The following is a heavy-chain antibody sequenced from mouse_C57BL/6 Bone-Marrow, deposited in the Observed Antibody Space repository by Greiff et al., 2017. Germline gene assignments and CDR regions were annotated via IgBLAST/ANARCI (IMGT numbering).Heavy chain of an antibody. CDR1: GYSITSGYY. J-gene: IGHJ3*01. D-gene: IGHD2-3*01. Sequence: ESGPGLVKPSQSLSLTCSVTGYSITSGYYWNWIRQFPGNKLEWMGYISYDGSNNYNPSLKNLIPITRNTSKNQFFLRLNSVTTEDTATYYCAREVYDGWGQGTLVTVSA. CDR3: AREVYDG. V-gene: IGHV3-6*01. CDR2: ISYDGSN.